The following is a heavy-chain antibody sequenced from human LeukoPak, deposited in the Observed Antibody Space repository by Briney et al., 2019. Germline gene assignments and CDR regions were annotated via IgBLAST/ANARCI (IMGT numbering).Heavy chain of an antibody. V-gene: IGHV3-21*01. CDR3: ARLLAYDFWSGSSDY. Sequence: GGSLRLSCAASGFTFSTYTMNWVRQAPGKGLEWVSSISSSSSYIYYADSVKGRFTISRDNAKNSLYLQMNSLRAEDTAVYYCARLLAYDFWSGSSDYWGQGTLVTVSS. J-gene: IGHJ4*02. CDR2: ISSSSSYI. CDR1: GFTFSTYT. D-gene: IGHD3-3*01.